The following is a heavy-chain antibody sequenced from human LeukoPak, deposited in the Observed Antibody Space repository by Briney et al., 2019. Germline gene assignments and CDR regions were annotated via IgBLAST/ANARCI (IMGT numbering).Heavy chain of an antibody. Sequence: PGGSLRLSCAASGFTFSSYEMNWVRQAPGKGLEWVAVISYDGSNKYYADSVKGRFTISRDNSKNTLYLQMNSLRAEDTAVYYCARARYHLWAFDIWGQGTMVTVSS. CDR1: GFTFSSYE. CDR3: ARARYHLWAFDI. J-gene: IGHJ3*02. V-gene: IGHV3-30-3*01. CDR2: ISYDGSNK. D-gene: IGHD1-14*01.